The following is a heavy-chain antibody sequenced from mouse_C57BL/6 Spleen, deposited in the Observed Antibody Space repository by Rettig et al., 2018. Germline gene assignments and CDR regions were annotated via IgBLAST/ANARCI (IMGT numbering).Heavy chain of an antibody. CDR3: ASYYSKYDY. Sequence: QIQLVQSGPELKKPGETVKISCKASGYTFTTYGMSWVKQAPGKGLKWMGWINTYSGVPTYADDFKGRFAFALETSASTAYLQINNLKNEDTATYFCASYYSKYDYWGQGTT. CDR1: GYTFTTYG. V-gene: IGHV9-3*01. D-gene: IGHD2-5*01. J-gene: IGHJ2*01. CDR2: INTYSGVP.